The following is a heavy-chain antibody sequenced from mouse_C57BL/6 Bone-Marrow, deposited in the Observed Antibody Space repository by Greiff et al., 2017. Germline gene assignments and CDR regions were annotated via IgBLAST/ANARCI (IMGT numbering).Heavy chain of an antibody. CDR2: IRNKANGYTT. CDR1: GFTFTDYY. V-gene: IGHV7-3*01. J-gene: IGHJ1*03. Sequence: EVMLVESGGGLVQPGGSLSLSCAASGFTFTDYYLSWVRQPPGKALEWLGFIRNKANGYTTEYSASVKGRFTISRDNSQSILYLQMNALRAEDSATYYCARCHYDGYYWYCDVWGTGTTVTVSS. D-gene: IGHD2-3*01. CDR3: ARCHYDGYYWYCDV.